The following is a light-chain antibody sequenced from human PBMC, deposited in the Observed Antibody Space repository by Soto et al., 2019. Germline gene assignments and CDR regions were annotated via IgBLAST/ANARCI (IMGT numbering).Light chain of an antibody. CDR1: QTLNGW. J-gene: IGKJ1*01. Sequence: DILMTQSPSTLSASVGDRVTITCRASQTLNGWLAWYQQKAGEPPKLLIYATSSLETGVPSRFGGSGSGTEFTLTITSLQPEDFATYYCQQYFKYPWTFGKGTKVDIK. CDR3: QQYFKYPWT. V-gene: IGKV1-5*03. CDR2: ATS.